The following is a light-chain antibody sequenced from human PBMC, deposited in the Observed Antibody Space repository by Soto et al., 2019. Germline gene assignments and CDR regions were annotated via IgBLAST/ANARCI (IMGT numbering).Light chain of an antibody. CDR2: DNN. CDR3: GTWDSSLSAYV. Sequence: QSVLTQPPSVSAAPGQKVTISCSGSSSNIGNNYVSWYQQLPGTAPKLLIYDNNKRPSGIPDRFSGSKSGTSATLGITGLQTGDEADYYCGTWDSSLSAYVXGTGTKVTV. CDR1: SSNIGNNY. J-gene: IGLJ1*01. V-gene: IGLV1-51*01.